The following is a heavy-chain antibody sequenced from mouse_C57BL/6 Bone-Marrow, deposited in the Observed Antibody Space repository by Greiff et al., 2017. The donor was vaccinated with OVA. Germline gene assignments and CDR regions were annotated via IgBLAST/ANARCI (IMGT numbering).Heavy chain of an antibody. Sequence: EVKLVESGGDLVKPGGSLKLSCAASGFTFSSYGMSWVRQTPDTRLEWVATISSGGSYPYSPDSVKGRFTISRDNAKNTLYLQMSSLKSEDTAMYYCARHGDYGSFFDYWGQGTTLTVSS. V-gene: IGHV5-6*01. CDR3: ARHGDYGSFFDY. D-gene: IGHD1-1*01. CDR2: ISSGGSYP. J-gene: IGHJ2*01. CDR1: GFTFSSYG.